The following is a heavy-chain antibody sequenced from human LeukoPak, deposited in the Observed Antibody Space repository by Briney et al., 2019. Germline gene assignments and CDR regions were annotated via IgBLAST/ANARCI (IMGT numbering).Heavy chain of an antibody. CDR3: ARGAATALWYYFDY. V-gene: IGHV4-61*01. J-gene: IGHJ4*02. CDR1: GGSVSSGSYY. CDR2: IYYSGST. D-gene: IGHD6-13*01. Sequence: SETLSLTCTVSGGSVSSGSYYWSWIRQPPGKGLEWIGYIYYSGSTNYNPSLKSRVTISVDTSKNQFSLKLNSVTAADTAVYYCARGAATALWYYFDYWGQGTLVTVSS.